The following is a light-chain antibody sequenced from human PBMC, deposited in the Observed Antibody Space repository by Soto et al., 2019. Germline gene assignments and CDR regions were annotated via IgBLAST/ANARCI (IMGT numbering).Light chain of an antibody. J-gene: IGKJ1*01. CDR1: QSVSSSY. V-gene: IGKV3D-20*02. Sequence: EIVLTQSPGTLSLSPGEIATLSCMASQSVSSSYLAWYQQKPGQAPRLLIYDASNRATGIPARFSGSGSGTDFTLTISSLEPEDFAVYYCQQYNNWPWTFGQGTKVDIK. CDR3: QQYNNWPWT. CDR2: DAS.